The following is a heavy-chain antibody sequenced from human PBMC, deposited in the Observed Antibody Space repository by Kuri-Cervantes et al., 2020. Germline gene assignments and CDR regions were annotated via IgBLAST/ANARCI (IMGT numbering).Heavy chain of an antibody. CDR2: IWYDGSKQ. J-gene: IGHJ5*02. Sequence: LSLTCAASGFTFGGSGFHWVRQAPGKGLEWVAVIWYDGSKQYYADSVKGRFTISRDNSKNTLYLQMNSLRDEDTAVYYCAGGPYCGGDCYSGLPWGQGTLVTVSS. CDR1: GFTFGGSG. CDR3: AGGPYCGGDCYSGLP. D-gene: IGHD2-21*02. V-gene: IGHV3-33*01.